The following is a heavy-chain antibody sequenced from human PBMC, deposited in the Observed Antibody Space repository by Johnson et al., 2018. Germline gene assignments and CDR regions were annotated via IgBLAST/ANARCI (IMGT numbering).Heavy chain of an antibody. Sequence: VQLQESGGGLVQPGGSLRLACAASGFTFNTYLMQWVRQVPGKGLVWVARISRDGRKRSHVASMGGRITVSRDNAKNTLFLEMSSLRAEDPAQYYCARLRNHNSSYYMDVRGKGTAVIVSS. CDR3: ARLRNHNSSYYMDV. J-gene: IGHJ6*03. D-gene: IGHD1-14*01. CDR1: GFTFNTYL. V-gene: IGHV3-74*01. CDR2: ISRDGRKR.